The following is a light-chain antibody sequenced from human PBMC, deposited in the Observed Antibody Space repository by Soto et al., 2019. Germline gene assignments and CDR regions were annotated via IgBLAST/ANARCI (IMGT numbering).Light chain of an antibody. CDR3: QCYDNSLSGLWV. CDR1: SSDFGSYNY. Sequence: QSALTQPASVSGSPGQSITISCTGTSSDFGSYNYVSWYQQHPGKAPKLMIYEVSNRPSGVSNRFSGSKSGNTASLTISGLQAEDEADYSCQCYDNSLSGLWVFGGGTKVTVL. V-gene: IGLV2-14*01. J-gene: IGLJ3*02. CDR2: EVS.